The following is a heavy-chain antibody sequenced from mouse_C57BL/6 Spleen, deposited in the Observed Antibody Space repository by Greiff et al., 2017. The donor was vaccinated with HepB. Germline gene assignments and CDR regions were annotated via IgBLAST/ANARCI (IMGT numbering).Heavy chain of an antibody. J-gene: IGHJ4*01. CDR3: ARTPSYGAMDY. CDR2: INPYNGGT. CDR1: GYTFTDYY. Sequence: EVQLQESGPVLVKPGASVKMSCKASGYTFTDYYMNWVKQSHGKSLEWIGVINPYNGGTSYNQKFKGKATLTVDKSSSTAYMELNSLTSEDSAVYYCARTPSYGAMDYWGQGTSVTVSS. D-gene: IGHD1-1*01. V-gene: IGHV1-19*01.